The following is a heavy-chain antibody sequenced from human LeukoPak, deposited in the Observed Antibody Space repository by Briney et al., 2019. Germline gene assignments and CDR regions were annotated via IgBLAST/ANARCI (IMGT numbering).Heavy chain of an antibody. CDR1: GFTFSSYA. D-gene: IGHD2-21*02. Sequence: GGSLRLSCAASGFTFSSYAMHWVRQAPGKGLEWVAVISYDGGNKYYADSVKGRFTISRDNSKNTLYLQMNSLRAEDTAVYYCARDEAYCGGDCYSFFDFWGQGTLVTVSS. J-gene: IGHJ4*02. CDR3: ARDEAYCGGDCYSFFDF. V-gene: IGHV3-30*04. CDR2: ISYDGGNK.